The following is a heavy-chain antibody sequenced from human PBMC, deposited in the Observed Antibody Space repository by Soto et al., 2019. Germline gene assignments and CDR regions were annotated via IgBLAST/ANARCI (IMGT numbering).Heavy chain of an antibody. Sequence: QVQLVQSGAEVKKPGSSVKVSCTASEGTFNFYTINWVRQAPGQGLEWVGRVNPIVGMSHYAQKIQGRVSFTADKSTTTASMSLNSLKSEDTAIYYWTTSYGSGSTHFDSWGQGTLVTVSS. CDR3: TTSYGSGSTHFDS. V-gene: IGHV1-69*02. J-gene: IGHJ4*02. CDR1: EGTFNFYT. D-gene: IGHD3-10*01. CDR2: VNPIVGMS.